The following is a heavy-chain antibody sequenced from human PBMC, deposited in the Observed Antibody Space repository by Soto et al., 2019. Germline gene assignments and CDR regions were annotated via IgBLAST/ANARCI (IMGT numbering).Heavy chain of an antibody. J-gene: IGHJ6*03. CDR1: GFTFSSYS. CDR3: ARDLVVPAATPYYYYYYYMDV. V-gene: IGHV3-48*01. Sequence: GGSLRLSCAASGFTFSSYSMNWVRQAPGKGLEWVSYISSSSSTIYYADSVKGRFTISRDNAENSLYLQMNSLRVEDTAVYYCARDLVVPAATPYYYYYYYMDVWGKGTTVTVSS. CDR2: ISSSSSTI. D-gene: IGHD2-2*01.